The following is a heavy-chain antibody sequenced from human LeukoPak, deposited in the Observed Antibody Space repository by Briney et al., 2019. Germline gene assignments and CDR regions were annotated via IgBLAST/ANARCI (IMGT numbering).Heavy chain of an antibody. CDR1: GGSISSGSYY. CDR3: AREGVKTTVTRPYAYSYMDV. Sequence: PSETLSLTCTVSGGSISSGSYYWSWIRQPPGKGLEWIGSIFQSGSTYYNPPLKSRVTISVSMSKKQFSLKLSSVTAADTAVYYCAREGVKTTVTRPYAYSYMDVWGQGTTVTVSS. D-gene: IGHD4-17*01. V-gene: IGHV4-39*07. J-gene: IGHJ6*03. CDR2: IFQSGST.